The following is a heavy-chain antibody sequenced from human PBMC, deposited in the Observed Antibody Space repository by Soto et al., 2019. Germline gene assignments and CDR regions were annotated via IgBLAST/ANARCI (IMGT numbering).Heavy chain of an antibody. J-gene: IGHJ4*02. D-gene: IGHD3-16*01. Sequence: SETLSLTCSVPGGSYYWGWIRQPPGKGLEWIGYIYYTGSTNYNPSLESRITMSLDTSKNQFSLKLSSVTAADTAVYYCASGGGTPFDYWGQGTLVTVSS. CDR2: IYYTGST. CDR3: ASGGGTPFDY. CDR1: GGSYY. V-gene: IGHV4-59*01.